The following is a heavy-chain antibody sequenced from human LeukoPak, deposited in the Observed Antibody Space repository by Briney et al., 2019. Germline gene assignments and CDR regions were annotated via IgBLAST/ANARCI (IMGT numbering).Heavy chain of an antibody. J-gene: IGHJ4*02. V-gene: IGHV4-61*01. Sequence: SETLSLTCTVSGGSVSSGSYYWSWIRQPPGKGLEWIGYIYYSGSTNYNPSLKSRVTISVDTSKNQFSLKLSSVTAADTAVYYCARVRQQLVPTFDYWGQGTLVTVSS. CDR1: GGSVSSGSYY. CDR3: ARVRQQLVPTFDY. CDR2: IYYSGST. D-gene: IGHD6-13*01.